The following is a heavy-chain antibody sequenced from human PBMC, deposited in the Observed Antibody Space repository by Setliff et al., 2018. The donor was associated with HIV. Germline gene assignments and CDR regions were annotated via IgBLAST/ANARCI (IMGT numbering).Heavy chain of an antibody. J-gene: IGHJ3*02. CDR1: GGSISTSY. CDR2: IYISGTT. CDR3: AREHCSGGSCNGFDI. V-gene: IGHV4-4*09. D-gene: IGHD2-15*01. Sequence: PSETLSLTCTVSGGSISTSYWNWIRQPPGKGLEWIAYIYISGTTNYNPSLKSRVTISLDTSRNQFSLKLGSVTAADTAIYYCAREHCSGGSCNGFDIWGQGTMVTV.